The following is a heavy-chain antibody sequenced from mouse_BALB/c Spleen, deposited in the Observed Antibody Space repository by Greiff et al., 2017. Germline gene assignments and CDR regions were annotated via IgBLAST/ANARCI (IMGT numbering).Heavy chain of an antibody. D-gene: IGHD1-1*01. J-gene: IGHJ1*01. Sequence: QVQLKESGPGLVAPSQSLSITCTVSGFSLTSYGVSWIRQPPGKGLEWLGVIWGGGSTYYNSALKSRLSISKDNSKSQVFLKMNSLQTDDTAMYYCATSGTYYYGSSYDWYCDVWGAGTTVTVSS. CDR2: IWGGGST. V-gene: IGHV2-6-5*01. CDR3: ATSGTYYYGSSYDWYCDV. CDR1: GFSLTSYG.